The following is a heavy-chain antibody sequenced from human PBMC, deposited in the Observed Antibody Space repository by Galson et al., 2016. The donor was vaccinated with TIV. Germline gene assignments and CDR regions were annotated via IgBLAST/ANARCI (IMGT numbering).Heavy chain of an antibody. CDR1: GFTFSSFA. D-gene: IGHD3-22*01. V-gene: IGHV3-23*01. CDR2: ISAGGGRT. CDR3: AKMDSSGFDYARRFDF. Sequence: SLRLSCAASGFTFSSFAVSWVRQAPGKGLEWVSGISAGGGRTNYDDSVKGRFTISRDNPKNTLYLQMSSLRAEDTGVYFCAKMDSSGFDYARRFDFWGQGTLATVSS. J-gene: IGHJ4*02.